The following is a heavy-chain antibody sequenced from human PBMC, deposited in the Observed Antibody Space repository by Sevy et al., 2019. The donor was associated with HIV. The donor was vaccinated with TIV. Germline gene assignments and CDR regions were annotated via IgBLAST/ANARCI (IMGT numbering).Heavy chain of an antibody. CDR3: ASGRRFLGWLFSPYFDY. V-gene: IGHV1-24*01. Sequence: ASVKVSCKVSGYTLTEVSMHCVRQAPGKGLEWMGGLDPEDGETIYAQTFQGRVTMTEDTSTDTAYMELSSMRSEDTAVYYCASGRRFLGWLFSPYFDYWGQGTLVTVSS. CDR2: LDPEDGET. J-gene: IGHJ4*02. D-gene: IGHD3-3*01. CDR1: GYTLTEVS.